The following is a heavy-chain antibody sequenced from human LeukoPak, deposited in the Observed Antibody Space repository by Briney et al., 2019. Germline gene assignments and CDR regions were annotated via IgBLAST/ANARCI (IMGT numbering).Heavy chain of an antibody. Sequence: PSETLFLTCTVSDGSISSYYWSWIRQPPGKGLEWIGYIYYSGSTNYNPSLKSRVTISVDTSKNQFSLKLSSVTAADTAVYYCARDVGATSSSYWYFDLWGRGTLVTVSS. J-gene: IGHJ2*01. D-gene: IGHD1-26*01. CDR1: DGSISSYY. V-gene: IGHV4-59*01. CDR2: IYYSGST. CDR3: ARDVGATSSSYWYFDL.